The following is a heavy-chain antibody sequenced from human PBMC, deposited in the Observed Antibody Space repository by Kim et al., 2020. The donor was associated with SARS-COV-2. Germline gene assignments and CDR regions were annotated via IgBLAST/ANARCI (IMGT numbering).Heavy chain of an antibody. V-gene: IGHV1-18*04. D-gene: IGHD3-16*02. J-gene: IGHJ6*02. CDR3: ARDQTDLTTLSFKYYYYGMDV. CDR2: ISAYNGNT. CDR1: GYTFTSYG. Sequence: ASVKVSCKASGYTFTSYGISWVRQAPGQGLEWMGWISAYNGNTNYAQKLQGRVTMTTDTSTSTAYMELRSLRSDDTAVYYCARDQTDLTTLSFKYYYYGMDVWGQGTTVTVSS.